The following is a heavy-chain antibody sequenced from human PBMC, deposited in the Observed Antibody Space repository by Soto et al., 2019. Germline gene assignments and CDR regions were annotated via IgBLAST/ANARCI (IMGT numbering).Heavy chain of an antibody. CDR1: GASISSFY. J-gene: IGHJ6*02. Sequence: QVQLQESGPGLVKPSETLSLTCTVSGASISSFYWSWIRQSAGKGLEWIGRFYTSGSTKYNPSFKSRVTLSVDTSTNQLSLKLGSVTAADTAVYFCSGDEGYYYSGEDVWGQGTTVTVSS. CDR3: SGDEGYYYSGEDV. V-gene: IGHV4-4*07. CDR2: FYTSGST.